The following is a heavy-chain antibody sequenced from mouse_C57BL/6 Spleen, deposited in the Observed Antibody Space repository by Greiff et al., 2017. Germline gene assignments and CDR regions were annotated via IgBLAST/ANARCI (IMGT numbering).Heavy chain of an antibody. CDR3: ARCGDDWYFDV. CDR2: ISSGSSTI. J-gene: IGHJ1*03. CDR1: GFTFSDYG. D-gene: IGHD2-13*01. Sequence: DVKLVESGGGLVKPGGSLKLSCAASGFTFSDYGMSWVRQAPEKGLEWVAYISSGSSTIYYADTVKGRFTISRDNAKMTLFLQMTSLRSEDTAGYYCARCGDDWYFDVWGTGTTLTVSS. V-gene: IGHV5-17*01.